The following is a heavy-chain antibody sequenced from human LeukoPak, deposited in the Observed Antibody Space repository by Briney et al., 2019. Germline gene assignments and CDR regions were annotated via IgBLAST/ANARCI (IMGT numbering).Heavy chain of an antibody. CDR1: GFTFRGPG. CDR3: ATYTNWVAGDV. CDR2: IKKDGNEK. J-gene: IGHJ6*02. V-gene: IGHV3-7*01. D-gene: IGHD7-27*01. Sequence: GGALSPSCVAPGFTFRGPGMGWFPQAPGRGRGLVADIKKDGNEKDSVNSVKGRFTITRDNAKNSLYLQMDSLRAEDTAVYYCATYTNWVAGDVWGQGTTVSVSS.